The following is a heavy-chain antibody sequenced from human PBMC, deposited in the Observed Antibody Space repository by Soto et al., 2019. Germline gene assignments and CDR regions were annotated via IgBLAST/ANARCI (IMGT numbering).Heavy chain of an antibody. J-gene: IGHJ4*02. Sequence: EVQLLESGGGLVKPGGSLRLSCAASGFTFRNYGLSWVRQAPGKGLEWVSDISGSGSNTNYADSVKGRFTISRDNSNTTLFLQMHSLRAEDTAVYYCAKGGVAAARGYFDYWGQGTLVTVSS. CDR1: GFTFRNYG. CDR3: AKGGVAAARGYFDY. V-gene: IGHV3-23*01. CDR2: ISGSGSNT. D-gene: IGHD6-13*01.